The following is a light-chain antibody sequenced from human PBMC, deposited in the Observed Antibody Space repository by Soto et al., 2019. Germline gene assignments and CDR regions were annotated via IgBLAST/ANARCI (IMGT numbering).Light chain of an antibody. Sequence: QSVLTQPRSVSGSPGQAVTLSCTGTTSDVGGYKYVSWYQQHPGKAPKLMIYDVSKRPSGVPDRFSGSKSGNTASLTISGLQAEDEADYYCCSYAGSYTLGVFGGGTKLTVL. CDR3: CSYAGSYTLGV. V-gene: IGLV2-11*01. J-gene: IGLJ2*01. CDR1: TSDVGGYKY. CDR2: DVS.